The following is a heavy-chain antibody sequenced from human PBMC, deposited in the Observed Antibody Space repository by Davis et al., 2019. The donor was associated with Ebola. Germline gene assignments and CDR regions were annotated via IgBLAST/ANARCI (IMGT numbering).Heavy chain of an antibody. D-gene: IGHD2-15*01. CDR1: GYTFTSYA. V-gene: IGHV1-46*01. J-gene: IGHJ5*02. CDR2: INPSGGST. CDR3: ARDLGYCSGGSCYSSWFDP. Sequence: ASVKVSCKASGYTFTSYAMHWVRQAPGQGLEWMGIINPSGGSTSYAQKFQGRVTMTRDTSTSTVYMELSSLRSEDTAVYYCARDLGYCSGGSCYSSWFDPWGQGTLVTVSS.